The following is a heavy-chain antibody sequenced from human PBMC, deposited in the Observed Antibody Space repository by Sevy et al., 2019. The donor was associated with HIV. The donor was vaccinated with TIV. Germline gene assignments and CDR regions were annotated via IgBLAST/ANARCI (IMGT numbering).Heavy chain of an antibody. CDR3: ARTGYRTLDRGAAADSSLDF. CDR2: ISGYNVHT. J-gene: IGHJ4*02. Sequence: ASVKVSCKASGYTFITYGITWVRQAPGQGLEWMGWISGYNVHTKYARVLQGRVTITTDTSTITAYLELRSRTSYDTVVYYCARTGYRTLDRGAAADSSLDFWGQGTLVTVSS. D-gene: IGHD6-13*01. V-gene: IGHV1-18*01. CDR1: GYTFITYG.